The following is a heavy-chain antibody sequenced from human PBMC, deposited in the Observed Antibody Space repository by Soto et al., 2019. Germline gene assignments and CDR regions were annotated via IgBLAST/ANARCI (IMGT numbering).Heavy chain of an antibody. CDR3: ARDILAGSFDY. CDR1: GFTFSSYA. CDR2: ISYDGSNK. D-gene: IGHD3-10*01. J-gene: IGHJ4*02. Sequence: GGSLRLSCAASGFTFSSYAMHWVRQAPGKGLEWVAVISYDGSNKYYADSVKGRFTISRDNSKNTLYLQMNSLRAEDTAVYYCARDILAGSFDYWGQGTLVTVSS. V-gene: IGHV3-30-3*01.